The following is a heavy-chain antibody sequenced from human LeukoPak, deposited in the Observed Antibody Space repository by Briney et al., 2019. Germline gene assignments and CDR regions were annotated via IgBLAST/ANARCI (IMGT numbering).Heavy chain of an antibody. V-gene: IGHV1-69*06. J-gene: IGHJ6*03. D-gene: IGHD3-9*01. CDR3: ARGTITTSVEPYYYYYMDV. CDR1: GGTFSSYA. CDR2: IIPIFGTA. Sequence: SVKVSCKASGGTFSSYAISWVRQAPGQGLEWMGGIIPIFGTANYAQKFQGRVTITADKSTSTAYMELSSLRSEDTAVYYCARGTITTSVEPYYYYYMDVWGKGTTVTVSS.